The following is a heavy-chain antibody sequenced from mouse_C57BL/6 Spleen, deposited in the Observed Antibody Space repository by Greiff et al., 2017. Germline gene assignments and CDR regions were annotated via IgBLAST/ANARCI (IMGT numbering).Heavy chain of an antibody. D-gene: IGHD2-2*01. CDR3: AREGYGYVPLDY. J-gene: IGHJ2*01. CDR2: IYPGDGDT. Sequence: QVQLKESGPELVKPGASVKISCKASGYAFSSSWMNWVKQRPGKGLEWIGRIYPGDGDTNYNGKFKGKATLTGDKSSSTAYMQLSSLTSEDAAVYFCAREGYGYVPLDYWGQGTTLTVSS. CDR1: GYAFSSSW. V-gene: IGHV1-82*01.